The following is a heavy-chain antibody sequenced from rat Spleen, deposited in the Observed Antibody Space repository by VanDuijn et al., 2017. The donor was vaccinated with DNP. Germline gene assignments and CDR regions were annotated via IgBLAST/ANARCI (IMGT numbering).Heavy chain of an antibody. CDR3: ATHVSNYYAMDA. J-gene: IGHJ4*01. V-gene: IGHV5S10*01. Sequence: EVQLVESGGGLVQPGRSLKLSCAASGFTFSDYNMAWVRQAPKKGLEWVATIIYDGSRTYYRDSVKGRFTISRDNAKSTLYLQMDSLRSEDTATYYCATHVSNYYAMDAWGQGTSVTVSS. CDR1: GFTFSDYN. CDR2: IIYDGSRT.